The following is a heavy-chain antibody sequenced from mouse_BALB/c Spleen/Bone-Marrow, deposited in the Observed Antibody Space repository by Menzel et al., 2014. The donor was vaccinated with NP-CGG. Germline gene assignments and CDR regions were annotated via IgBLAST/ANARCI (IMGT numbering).Heavy chain of an antibody. CDR3: TRGLLRRGGYFDV. D-gene: IGHD2-3*01. CDR2: IYPGNSDT. CDR1: GYSFTSYW. Sequence: EVKLMESGTVLASPGASVKMSCKASGYSFTSYWMHWVKQRPGQGLEWIGAIYPGNSDTSYNQKFKGKAKLTAVTSASTAYMELSSLTNEDSAVYYCTRGLLRRGGYFDVWGAGTTVTVSS. J-gene: IGHJ1*01. V-gene: IGHV1-5*01.